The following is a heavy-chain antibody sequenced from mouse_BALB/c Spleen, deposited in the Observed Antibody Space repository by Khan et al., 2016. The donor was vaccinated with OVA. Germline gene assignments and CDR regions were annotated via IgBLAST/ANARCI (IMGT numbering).Heavy chain of an antibody. CDR3: ARAGYGGFAY. D-gene: IGHD1-1*02. V-gene: IGHV5-4*02. CDR1: GFTFSDYY. Sequence: EVELVESGGGLVKPGGSLKLSCAASGFTFSDYYMYWVRQTPEKRLEWVATISDGGSSTYYPDSVKGRFTLSRDNAKNNLYLQMSSLKSEDTAIYYGARAGYGGFAYWGQGTLVTVSA. CDR2: ISDGGSST. J-gene: IGHJ3*01.